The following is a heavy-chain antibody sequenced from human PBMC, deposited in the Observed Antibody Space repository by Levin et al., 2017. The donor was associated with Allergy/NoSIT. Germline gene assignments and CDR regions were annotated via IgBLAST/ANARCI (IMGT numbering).Heavy chain of an antibody. CDR3: ATPGGGGSCCPFQH. Sequence: PGGSLRLSCAASGFTFSDYYMSWIRQAPGKGLEWVSYISSSGSTIYYADSVKGRFTISRDNGKNSLYLQMNSLRAEDTAVYYCATPGGGGSCCPFQHWGQGTLVTVSS. D-gene: IGHD2-15*01. J-gene: IGHJ1*01. CDR1: GFTFSDYY. V-gene: IGHV3-11*01. CDR2: ISSSGSTI.